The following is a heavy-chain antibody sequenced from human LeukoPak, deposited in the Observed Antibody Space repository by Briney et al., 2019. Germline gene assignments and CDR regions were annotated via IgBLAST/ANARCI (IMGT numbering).Heavy chain of an antibody. CDR3: VKITSVTGGDC. CDR2: ISSNGGSS. CDR1: GFTFSAYA. Sequence: HPGGSLRLSCSASGFTFSAYAMYWVRQAPGKGLKYVTGISSNGGSSFYADSVKGRFTISRDNSKNTLYLQMSSLRAEDTAVYYCVKITSVTGGDCWGQGTRLTVSS. J-gene: IGHJ4*02. D-gene: IGHD1-1*01. V-gene: IGHV3-64D*09.